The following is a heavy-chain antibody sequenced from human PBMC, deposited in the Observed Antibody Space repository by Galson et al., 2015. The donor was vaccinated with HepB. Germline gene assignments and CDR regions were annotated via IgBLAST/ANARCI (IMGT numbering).Heavy chain of an antibody. CDR2: ISSSGSTI. CDR1: GFTFSSYV. D-gene: IGHD3-22*01. Sequence: SLRLSCAASGFTFSSYVMNWVRQAPGKGLEWVSYISSSGSTINNADSVKGRFTISRDNAKNSLYLQMNSLRAEDTAVYYCARCDYYDSSGYYVYWGQGTLVTVSS. J-gene: IGHJ4*02. CDR3: ARCDYYDSSGYYVY. V-gene: IGHV3-48*03.